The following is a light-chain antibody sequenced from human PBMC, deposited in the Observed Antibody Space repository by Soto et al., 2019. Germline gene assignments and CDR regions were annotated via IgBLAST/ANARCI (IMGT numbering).Light chain of an antibody. V-gene: IGKV3-11*01. CDR3: QQRSNWPLT. CDR2: DAS. J-gene: IGKJ5*01. Sequence: ESELTQSPATLSLSPWERATLSCRASQSVSSHLAWYQQKPGQAPRLLIYDASNRATGIPARFSGSGSGTDFTLTISRLEPEDFAVYYCQQRSNWPLTFGQGTRLEIK. CDR1: QSVSSH.